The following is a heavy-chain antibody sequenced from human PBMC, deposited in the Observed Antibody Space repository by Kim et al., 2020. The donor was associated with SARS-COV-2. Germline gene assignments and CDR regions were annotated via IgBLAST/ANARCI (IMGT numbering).Heavy chain of an antibody. CDR3: AKGPRYYYDSSGYYRQSYFDY. CDR2: ISGSGGST. D-gene: IGHD3-22*01. CDR1: GFTFSSYA. V-gene: IGHV3-23*01. Sequence: GGSLRLSCAASGFTFSSYAMSWVRQAPGKGLEWVSAISGSGGSTYYADSVKGRFTISRDNSKNTLYLQMNSLRAEDTAVYYCAKGPRYYYDSSGYYRQSYFDYWGQGTLVTVSS. J-gene: IGHJ4*02.